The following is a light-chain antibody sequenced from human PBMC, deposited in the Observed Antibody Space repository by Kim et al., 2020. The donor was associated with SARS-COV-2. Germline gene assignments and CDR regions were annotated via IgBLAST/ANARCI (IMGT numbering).Light chain of an antibody. CDR2: RDT. J-gene: IGLJ3*02. CDR1: KIGSKF. Sequence: VALRQTATITCGASKIGSKFVRWYQQTPGQAPVMVIDRDTNRPSGIPGRFSGSTSGNTATLTISRAQAGDEADYYCQVWDSNTWVFGGGTQLTVL. CDR3: QVWDSNTWV. V-gene: IGLV3-9*01.